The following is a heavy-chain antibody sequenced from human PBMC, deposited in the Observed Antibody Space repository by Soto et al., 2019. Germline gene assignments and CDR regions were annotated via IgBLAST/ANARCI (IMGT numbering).Heavy chain of an antibody. J-gene: IGHJ3*02. CDR1: GFAFTSSA. CDR2: IVVGSGNT. V-gene: IGHV1-58*01. CDR3: AALVTFGGVIGLPDDAFDI. D-gene: IGHD3-16*02. Sequence: SVKVSCKASGFAFTSSAVQWVRQASGQRLEWIGWIVVGSGNTNYAQKFQERVTITRDMSTSTAYMELSSLRSEDTAVYYCAALVTFGGVIGLPDDAFDIWGQGTMVTVSS.